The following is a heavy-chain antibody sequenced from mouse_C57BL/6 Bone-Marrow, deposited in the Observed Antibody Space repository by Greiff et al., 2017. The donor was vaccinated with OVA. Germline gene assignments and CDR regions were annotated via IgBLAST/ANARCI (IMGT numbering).Heavy chain of an antibody. V-gene: IGHV7-1*01. CDR3: ARDARAGLDY. CDR2: SRNKANDYTT. J-gene: IGHJ2*01. Sequence: EVKLMESGGGLVQSGRSLRLSCATSGFTFSDFYMEWVRQAPGKGLEWIAASRNKANDYTTEYSASVKGRFIVSRDTSQSILYLQMNALRAEDTAIYYCARDARAGLDYWGQGTTLTVSS. D-gene: IGHD3-3*01. CDR1: GFTFSDFY.